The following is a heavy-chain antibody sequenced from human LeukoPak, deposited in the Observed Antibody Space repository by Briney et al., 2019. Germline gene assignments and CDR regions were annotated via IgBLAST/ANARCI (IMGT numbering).Heavy chain of an antibody. CDR2: IIPIFGTA. D-gene: IGHD3-3*01. J-gene: IGHJ5*02. V-gene: IGHV1-69*13. Sequence: SVKVSCKASGGTFSSYAISWVRQAPGQGLEWMGGIIPIFGTANYAQKFQGRVTITADESTSTAYMELSSLRSEDTAVYYCARDRTDYDFWSGSPHWFDPWGQGTLVTVSS. CDR1: GGTFSSYA. CDR3: ARDRTDYDFWSGSPHWFDP.